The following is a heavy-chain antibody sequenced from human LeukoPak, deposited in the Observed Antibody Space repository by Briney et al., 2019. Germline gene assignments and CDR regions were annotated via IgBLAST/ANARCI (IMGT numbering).Heavy chain of an antibody. CDR3: ARGYYGSGSYYTIDY. D-gene: IGHD3-10*01. J-gene: IGHJ4*02. CDR2: FDPEDDEI. Sequence: ASVKVSCKVSGYTLTELSMYWVRQAPGKGLEWMGGFDPEDDEIMYAQKFQGRVTMTEDTSTDTAYMELTSLRSEATAVYYCARGYYGSGSYYTIDYWGQGTLVTVSS. CDR1: GYTLTELS. V-gene: IGHV1-24*01.